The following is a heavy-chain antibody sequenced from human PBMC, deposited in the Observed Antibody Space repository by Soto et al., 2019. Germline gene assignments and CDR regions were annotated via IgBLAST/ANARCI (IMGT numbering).Heavy chain of an antibody. D-gene: IGHD6-6*01. CDR3: AREPPLLRIAARAYYFDY. CDR2: IYSGGST. CDR1: GFTVSSNY. V-gene: IGHV3-66*01. Sequence: GGSLRLSCAASGFTVSSNYMSWVRQAPGKGLEWVSVIYSGGSTYYADSVKGRFTISRDNSKNTLYLQMNSLRAEDTAVYYCAREPPLLRIAARAYYFDYWGQGTLVTVSS. J-gene: IGHJ4*02.